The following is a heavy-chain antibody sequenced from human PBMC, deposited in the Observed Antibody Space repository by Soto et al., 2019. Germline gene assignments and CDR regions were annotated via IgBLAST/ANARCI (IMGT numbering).Heavy chain of an antibody. V-gene: IGHV3-23*01. CDR2: ISGSGGIT. J-gene: IGHJ5*02. CDR1: GFTFSSYA. D-gene: IGHD2-21*01. Sequence: EVQLLESGGSLVQSGGSLRLSCAASGFTFSSYAMSWVRQAPGKGLEWVALISGSGGITYYADSVKGRFTISRDKSKNKLYLQMNSLRAEDTAVYYCAKALVSSRPYKWFDPWGQGSLVTVSS. CDR3: AKALVSSRPYKWFDP.